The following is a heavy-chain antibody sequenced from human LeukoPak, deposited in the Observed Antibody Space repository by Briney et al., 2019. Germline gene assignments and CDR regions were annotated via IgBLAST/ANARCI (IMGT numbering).Heavy chain of an antibody. CDR1: GYTFTSYY. V-gene: IGHV1-46*01. J-gene: IGHJ4*02. D-gene: IGHD4-11*01. CDR2: INPSGASR. Sequence: ASVKVSCKASGYTFTSYYMHWLRQAPGHGLEWMGIINPSGASRSYAQKFQGRVTMTRDTSTSTVYMELSSLRSEDTAVYYCARDGSNYVAPGYWGQGTLVTVSS. CDR3: ARDGSNYVAPGY.